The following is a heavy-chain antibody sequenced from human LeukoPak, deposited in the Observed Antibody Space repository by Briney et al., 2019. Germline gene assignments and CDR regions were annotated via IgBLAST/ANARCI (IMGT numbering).Heavy chain of an antibody. Sequence: SETLSLTCAVYGGSFSGYYWSWIRQPPGKGLEWIGEINHSGSTNYNPSLKSRVTISVDTSKNQFSLKLSSVTAADTAVYYCARRTSIAAPAYYFDYWGQGTLVTVPS. V-gene: IGHV4-34*01. J-gene: IGHJ4*02. D-gene: IGHD6-6*01. CDR3: ARRTSIAAPAYYFDY. CDR1: GGSFSGYY. CDR2: INHSGST.